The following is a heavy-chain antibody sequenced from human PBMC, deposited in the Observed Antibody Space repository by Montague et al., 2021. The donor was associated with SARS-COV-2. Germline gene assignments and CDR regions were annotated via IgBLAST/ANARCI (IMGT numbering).Heavy chain of an antibody. D-gene: IGHD3-10*01. V-gene: IGHV4-39*01. J-gene: IGHJ4*02. CDR2: IYYSGST. CDR1: GGSISSSSYY. Sequence: SETLSLTCTVSGGSISSSSYYWGWIRQPPGKGLEWIGYIYYSGSTYYNPSLKSRVTISVDTSKNQFSLKLSSVTAADTAVYYCARRGYYYGSGSYPDWGQGTLVTVSS. CDR3: ARRGYYYGSGSYPD.